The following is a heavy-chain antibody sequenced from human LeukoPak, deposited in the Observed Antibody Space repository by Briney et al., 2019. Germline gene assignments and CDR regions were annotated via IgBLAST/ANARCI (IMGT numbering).Heavy chain of an antibody. Sequence: SETLSLTCAVYGGSFSGYYWSWICQPPGKGLELIGEINHSGSTNYNPSLKSRVTISVDTSKNQFSLKLSSVTAADTAVYYCARGRTTETTYYYYYHGMDVWGQGTTVTVSS. CDR1: GGSFSGYY. V-gene: IGHV4-34*01. J-gene: IGHJ6*02. CDR3: ARGRTTETTYYYYYHGMDV. CDR2: INHSGST. D-gene: IGHD4-11*01.